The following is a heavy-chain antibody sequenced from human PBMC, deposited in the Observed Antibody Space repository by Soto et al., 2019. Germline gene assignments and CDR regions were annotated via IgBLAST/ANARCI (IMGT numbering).Heavy chain of an antibody. Sequence: LKISCKGSGYSFTSYWISWVRQMPGKGLEWMGRIDPSDSYTNYSPSFQGHVTISADKSISTAYLQWSSLKASDTAMYYCARQNWNYYYFDYWGQGTLVTVSS. V-gene: IGHV5-10-1*01. CDR2: IDPSDSYT. J-gene: IGHJ4*02. CDR3: ARQNWNYYYFDY. CDR1: GYSFTSYW. D-gene: IGHD1-7*01.